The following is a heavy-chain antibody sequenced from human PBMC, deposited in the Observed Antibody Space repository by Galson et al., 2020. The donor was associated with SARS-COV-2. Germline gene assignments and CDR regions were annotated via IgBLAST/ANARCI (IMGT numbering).Heavy chain of an antibody. J-gene: IGHJ4*02. CDR3: ARIDSSGCRGNY. V-gene: IGHV2-70*11. CDR2: IDWDDDE. CDR1: GFSLSTSGMC. D-gene: IGHD6-19*01. Sequence: ESGPTLVKPTQPLTLTCPFSGFSLSTSGMCVNWIRQPPGKALEWLARIDWDDDEYYSTSLKTRLTISKDTSKNQVVLTMSNMDPVDTATYYCARIDSSGCRGNYWGQGTLVTVSS.